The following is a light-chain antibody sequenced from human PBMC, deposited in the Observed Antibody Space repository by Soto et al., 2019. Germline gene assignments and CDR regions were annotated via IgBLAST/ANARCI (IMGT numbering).Light chain of an antibody. CDR3: QQSITAPLT. J-gene: IGKJ4*01. V-gene: IGKV1-39*01. CDR2: SAS. Sequence: DIQMTQSPSSLSASVGDRVTITCRASQSIDNYLNWYQQKSGKAPQLLIYSASHLQSGVPSRFSGGGYGTDVILTISSLQPEDSAIYFCQQSITAPLTFGGGTKVEIK. CDR1: QSIDNY.